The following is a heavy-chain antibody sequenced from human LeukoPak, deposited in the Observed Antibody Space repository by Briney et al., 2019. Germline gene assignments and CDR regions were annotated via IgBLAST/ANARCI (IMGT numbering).Heavy chain of an antibody. CDR1: GFTFDDYA. Sequence: GGSLRLSCAASGFTFDDYAMHWVRQAPGKGLEWVSGISWNSGSIGYADSVKGRFTISRDNAKNSLYLQMNSLRAEDTAVYYCEGLSYYAGYWGQGTLVTVSS. V-gene: IGHV3-9*01. J-gene: IGHJ4*02. D-gene: IGHD3-10*01. CDR2: ISWNSGSI. CDR3: EGLSYYAGY.